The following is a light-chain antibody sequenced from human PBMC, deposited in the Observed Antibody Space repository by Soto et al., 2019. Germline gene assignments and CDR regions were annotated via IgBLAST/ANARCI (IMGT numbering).Light chain of an antibody. CDR2: WAS. V-gene: IGKV4-1*01. J-gene: IGKJ5*01. CDR1: QSVLYSSNNKNY. CDR3: QQYYTTPVT. Sequence: DIVMTQSPDFLAVSLGERATINCKSSQSVLYSSNNKNYLAWYQQKPGQPPKLLFYWASARESGVPDRFSGSGSGTDFTLTISSLQAADVAVYDCQQYYTTPVTFGQGTRLDIK.